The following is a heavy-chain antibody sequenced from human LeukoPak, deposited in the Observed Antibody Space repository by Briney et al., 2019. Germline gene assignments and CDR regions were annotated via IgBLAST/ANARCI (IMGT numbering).Heavy chain of an antibody. CDR3: ARERSSGYYSYYFEY. Sequence: GGSLRHSCAASGFTVSSNYMSWVRQAPGKGLEWVSVIYSGGSTYYADSVKGRFTISRDNSKNTLYLQMNSLRAEDTAVYYCARERSSGYYSYYFEYCGQGTLVTVSS. CDR2: IYSGGST. D-gene: IGHD3-22*01. J-gene: IGHJ4*02. CDR1: GFTVSSNY. V-gene: IGHV3-53*01.